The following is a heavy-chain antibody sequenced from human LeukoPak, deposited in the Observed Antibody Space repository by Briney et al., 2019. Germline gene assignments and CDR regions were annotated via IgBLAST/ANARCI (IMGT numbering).Heavy chain of an antibody. Sequence: GGSLRLSCAASGFTFSSYAMSWVRQAPGKGLEWVSAISGSGGSTYYADSVKGRFTISRDNSKNTLYLQMNSLRAEDTAVYYCAKHPSRTVLKGYFDYWGQGTLVTVSS. D-gene: IGHD4-17*01. V-gene: IGHV3-23*01. J-gene: IGHJ4*02. CDR3: AKHPSRTVLKGYFDY. CDR1: GFTFSSYA. CDR2: ISGSGGST.